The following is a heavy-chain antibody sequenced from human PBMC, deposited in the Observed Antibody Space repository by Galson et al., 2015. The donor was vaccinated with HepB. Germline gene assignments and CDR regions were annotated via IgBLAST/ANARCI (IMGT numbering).Heavy chain of an antibody. Sequence: SLRLSCAASGFTFSSYSMNWVRQAPGKGLEWVSSISSSSSYIYYADSVKGRFTISRDNAKNSLYLQMNSLRAEDTAVYYCARAGGFDYGSGSYRSLDYWGQGTLVTVSS. D-gene: IGHD3-10*01. CDR3: ARAGGFDYGSGSYRSLDY. CDR2: ISSSSSYI. J-gene: IGHJ4*02. V-gene: IGHV3-21*01. CDR1: GFTFSSYS.